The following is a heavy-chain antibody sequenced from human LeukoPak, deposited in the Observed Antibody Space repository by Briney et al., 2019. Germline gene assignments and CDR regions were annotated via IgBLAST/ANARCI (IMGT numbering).Heavy chain of an antibody. Sequence: GGSLRLSCTPSGFTFGDYALGWVRQAPGKGLEWVSFIRSKANGGTTESAASVKGRFTISRDDSKSIAYLQMNSLKTEDTAVYYCTRGLYGDRTPFDYWGQGTLVTVSS. J-gene: IGHJ4*02. D-gene: IGHD4-17*01. CDR3: TRGLYGDRTPFDY. CDR2: IRSKANGGTT. CDR1: GFTFGDYA. V-gene: IGHV3-49*04.